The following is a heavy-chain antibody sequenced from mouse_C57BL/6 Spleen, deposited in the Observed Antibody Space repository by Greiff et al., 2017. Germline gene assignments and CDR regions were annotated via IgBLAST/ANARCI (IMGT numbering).Heavy chain of an antibody. CDR3: TTGHGNYYGISRGSYVGY. J-gene: IGHJ2*01. V-gene: IGHV14-1*01. CDR1: GFNIKDYY. CDR2: IDPEDGDT. D-gene: IGHD1-1*01. Sequence: VHVKQSGAELVRPGASVKLSCTASGFNIKDYYMHWVKQRPEQGLEWIGRIDPEDGDTEYAPKFQGKATLTADTSSNTAYLQLSSLTSSVTAVYDCTTGHGNYYGISRGSYVGYWGQGTTLTDSS.